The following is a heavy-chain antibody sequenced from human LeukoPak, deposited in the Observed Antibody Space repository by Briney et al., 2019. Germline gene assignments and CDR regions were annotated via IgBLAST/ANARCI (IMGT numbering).Heavy chain of an antibody. CDR2: ISWNSGSI. D-gene: IGHD3-3*01. CDR3: AKDMGAYDFWSGPPGSAYYGMDV. J-gene: IGHJ6*02. V-gene: IGHV3-9*01. Sequence: HPGGSLRLSCAASGFTFNDYAMHWVRQAPGKGLEWVSGISWNSGSICYADSVKGRFTISRDNAKNSLYLQMNSLRAEDTALYYCAKDMGAYDFWSGPPGSAYYGMDVWGQGTTVTVSS. CDR1: GFTFNDYA.